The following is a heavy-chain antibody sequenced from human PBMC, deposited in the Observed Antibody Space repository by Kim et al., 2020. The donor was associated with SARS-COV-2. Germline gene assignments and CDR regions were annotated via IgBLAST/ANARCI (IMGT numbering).Heavy chain of an antibody. CDR2: ISGSGGST. J-gene: IGHJ4*02. V-gene: IGHV3-23*01. CDR1: GFTFSSYA. D-gene: IGHD2-2*02. CDR3: AKSLTSGYCSSTSCYTELGY. Sequence: GGSLRLSCAASGFTFSSYAMSWVRQAPGKGLEWVSAISGSGGSTYYADSVKGRFTISRDNSKNTLYLQMNSLRAEDTAVYYCAKSLTSGYCSSTSCYTELGYWGQGTLVTVSS.